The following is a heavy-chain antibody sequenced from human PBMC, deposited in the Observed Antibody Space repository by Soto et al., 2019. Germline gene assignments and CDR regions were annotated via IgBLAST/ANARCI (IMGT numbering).Heavy chain of an antibody. J-gene: IGHJ4*02. Sequence: ASVKVSCKASGYTFTSYGISWVRQAPGQGLEWMGWINPNSGGTNYAQKFQGRVTMTTNISASTAYMELSGLRSDDTGVYYCARAAYRGLWLLSHWAQGTLVTVSS. CDR2: INPNSGGT. D-gene: IGHD1-26*01. CDR1: GYTFTSYG. V-gene: IGHV1-18*01. CDR3: ARAAYRGLWLLSH.